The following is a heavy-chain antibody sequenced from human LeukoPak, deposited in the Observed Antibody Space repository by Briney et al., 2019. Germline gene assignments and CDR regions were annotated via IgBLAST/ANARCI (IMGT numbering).Heavy chain of an antibody. CDR2: INHSGST. V-gene: IGHV4-34*01. CDR3: ARVDGWGAFDI. Sequence: SETLSLTCAVYGGSFSGYYWSWIRQPPGKGLEWIGEINHSGSTNYNPSLKSRVTISVDTSKNQFSLKLSSVTAADTAVYYCARVDGWGAFDIWGQGTMVTVSS. J-gene: IGHJ3*02. D-gene: IGHD6-19*01. CDR1: GGSFSGYY.